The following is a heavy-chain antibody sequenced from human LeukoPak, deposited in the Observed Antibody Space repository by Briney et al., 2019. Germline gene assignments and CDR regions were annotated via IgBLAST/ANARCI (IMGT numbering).Heavy chain of an antibody. V-gene: IGHV3-23*01. D-gene: IGHD3-10*01. CDR3: AKMHGSGSFYYYYYMDV. Sequence: QPGGSLRLSCAASGFTFSSYGMSWVRQAPGKGLEWVSAISGSGGSTYYADSVKGRFTISRDNSKNTLYLQMNSLRAEDTAVYYCAKMHGSGSFYYYYYMDVWGKGTTVTISS. CDR1: GFTFSSYG. CDR2: ISGSGGST. J-gene: IGHJ6*03.